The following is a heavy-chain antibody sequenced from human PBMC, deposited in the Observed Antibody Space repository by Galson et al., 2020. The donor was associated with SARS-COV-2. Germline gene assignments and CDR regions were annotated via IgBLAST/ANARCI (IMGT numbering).Heavy chain of an antibody. CDR1: GVKFDDYA. Sequence: SLKIPRAAHGVKFDDYATHWVRQAPAKGLERVSGNSWNSGSKGHPDSVKGRFTISRDNAKTSLFLQMNRLRVEDKAFYYCAKGAYFGSGNDPGVGFDPWGQGTLATVSS. D-gene: IGHD3-10*01. CDR3: AKGAYFGSGNDPGVGFDP. CDR2: NSWNSGSK. J-gene: IGHJ5*02. V-gene: IGHV3-9*01.